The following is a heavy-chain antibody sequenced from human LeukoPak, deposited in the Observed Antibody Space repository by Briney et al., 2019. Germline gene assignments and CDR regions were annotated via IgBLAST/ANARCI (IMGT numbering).Heavy chain of an antibody. Sequence: PGGSLRLSGARSGFTFSSYCMDWVRQAPGKGLEWVAFIRYDCNNKYYAGSVKGRLTISRDNAKNSLYLQMNSLRAEDTAVYYCARTKEMATISYFDSWGQGTLVTVSS. CDR1: GFTFSSYC. CDR3: ARTKEMATISYFDS. D-gene: IGHD5-24*01. CDR2: IRYDCNNK. V-gene: IGHV3-30*02. J-gene: IGHJ4*02.